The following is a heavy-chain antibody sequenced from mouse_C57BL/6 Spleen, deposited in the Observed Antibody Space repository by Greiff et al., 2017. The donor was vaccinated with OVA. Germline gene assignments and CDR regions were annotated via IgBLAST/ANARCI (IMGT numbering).Heavy chain of an antibody. CDR3: ARRTVVATGYMDV. CDR2: IWRGGGT. J-gene: IGHJ1*03. V-gene: IGHV2-2*01. CDR1: GFSLTSYG. Sequence: QVQLQQSGPGLVQPSQSLSITCTVSGFSLTSYGVHWVRQSPGKGLEWLGVIWRGGGTDYNAAFISRLSISKDNTKGQVFFKMNRLQADDAAIYYCARRTVVATGYMDVWGKGTTVTVSS. D-gene: IGHD1-1*01.